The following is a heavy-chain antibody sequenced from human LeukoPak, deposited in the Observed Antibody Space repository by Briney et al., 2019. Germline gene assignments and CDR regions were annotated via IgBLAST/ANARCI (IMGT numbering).Heavy chain of an antibody. CDR3: ARVATLNDYFMDV. D-gene: IGHD1-1*01. V-gene: IGHV4-4*09. CDR1: GGAMGSYY. Sequence: PSETLSLTCTVSGGAMGSYYWSWIRQSPRKGLEWIGYIFTSGSTNYNPSLKSRVTISIDTSKKQFSLNLKSVTAADTAVYFCARVATLNDYFMDVWGKGTTVTVSS. CDR2: IFTSGST. J-gene: IGHJ6*03.